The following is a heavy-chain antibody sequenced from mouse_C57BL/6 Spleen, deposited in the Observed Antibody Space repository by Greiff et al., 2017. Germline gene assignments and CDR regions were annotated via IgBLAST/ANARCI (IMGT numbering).Heavy chain of an antibody. Sequence: VQLQQSGAELVKPGASVKISCKASGYAFSSYWMNWVKQRPGKGLEWIGQIYPGDGDTNYNGKFKGKATLTADKSSSTAYMQLSSLTSEDSAVYCCAREAGTSYYFDDWGTGTTLTVSS. CDR1: GYAFSSYW. D-gene: IGHD4-1*01. J-gene: IGHJ2*01. V-gene: IGHV1-80*01. CDR2: IYPGDGDT. CDR3: AREAGTSYYFDD.